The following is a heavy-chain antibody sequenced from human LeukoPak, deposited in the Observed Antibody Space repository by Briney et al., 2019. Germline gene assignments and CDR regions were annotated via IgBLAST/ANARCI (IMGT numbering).Heavy chain of an antibody. Sequence: GGSLRLSCAASGFTFSNFEMTWVRQSPGKGLEWISYIHSSGTTKYYADSVEGRFTISRDNAKNSLYLEMKNLRAEDTAVYYCARWVLTGLYDRLFDFWGPGTLVAVSS. CDR1: GFTFSNFE. V-gene: IGHV3-48*03. CDR3: ARWVLTGLYDRLFDF. J-gene: IGHJ4*02. D-gene: IGHD3-9*01. CDR2: IHSSGTTK.